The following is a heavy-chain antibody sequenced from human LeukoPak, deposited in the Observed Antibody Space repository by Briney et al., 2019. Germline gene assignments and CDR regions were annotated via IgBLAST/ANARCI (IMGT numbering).Heavy chain of an antibody. CDR3: ARLRYFGGPTSSYYYYYMDV. V-gene: IGHV4-34*01. J-gene: IGHJ6*03. Sequence: SKTLYLTCTVYGGSFSAYYWSWIRRPPGKGLEWIGEINHSGSTNYNPSLKSRVTISVDTSKNQFSLKLSSVTAADTAVYYCARLRYFGGPTSSYYYYYMDVWGTGTTVTVSS. CDR2: INHSGST. CDR1: GGSFSAYY. D-gene: IGHD3-9*01.